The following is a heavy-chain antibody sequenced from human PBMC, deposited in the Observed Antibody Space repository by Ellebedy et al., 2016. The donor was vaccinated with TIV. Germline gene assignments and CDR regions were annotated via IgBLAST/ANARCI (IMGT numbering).Heavy chain of an antibody. CDR1: GYTFTSYY. D-gene: IGHD4-17*01. Sequence: ASVKVSXXASGYTFTSYYMHWVRQAPGQGLEWMGIINPSGGSTSYAQKFQGRVTMTRDTSTSTVYMELSSLRSEDTAVYYCARDDYGDRPFDYWGQGTLVTVSS. V-gene: IGHV1-46*01. CDR2: INPSGGST. J-gene: IGHJ4*02. CDR3: ARDDYGDRPFDY.